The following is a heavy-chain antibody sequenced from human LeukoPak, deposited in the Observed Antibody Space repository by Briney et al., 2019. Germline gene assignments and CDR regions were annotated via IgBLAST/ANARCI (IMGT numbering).Heavy chain of an antibody. CDR2: ISPSGGAT. CDR1: GFTFSSYG. J-gene: IGHJ4*02. Sequence: PGGSLRLSCAASGFTFSSYGMHWVRQAPGEGLEWLSSISPSGGATYYADSVKGRFTISRDNSKNTLYLQINSLRAEDTAVYYCAKKRATGTRDFDYWGQGTLVTVSS. D-gene: IGHD6-13*01. V-gene: IGHV3-23*01. CDR3: AKKRATGTRDFDY.